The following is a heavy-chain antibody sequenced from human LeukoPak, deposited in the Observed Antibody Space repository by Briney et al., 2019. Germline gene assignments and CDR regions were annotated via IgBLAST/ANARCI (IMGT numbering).Heavy chain of an antibody. Sequence: PGGSLRLSCVGSGFTFDTYEMNWVRQAPGKGLEWLSFISRGGFEIHYAASVEGRFTISRDNSKNTLYLQMDSLRAEDMAVYYCAKRIATGTKYSDHWGQGTLVTVSS. CDR2: ISRGGFEI. D-gene: IGHD1-1*01. J-gene: IGHJ4*02. CDR3: AKRIATGTKYSDH. CDR1: GFTFDTYE. V-gene: IGHV3-48*03.